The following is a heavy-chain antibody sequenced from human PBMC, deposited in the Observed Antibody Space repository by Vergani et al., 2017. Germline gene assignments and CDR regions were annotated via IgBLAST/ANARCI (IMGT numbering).Heavy chain of an antibody. CDR2: IYYSWFT. CDR1: GGSISSENYY. Sequence: QVPLQESGPGLVKPSQTLSLTCTVSGGSISSENYYWSWIRQPPGKGLEWIGYIYYSWFTYYNPSLKSRVGISVDTSKNQFSLKLSSVTAADTAVYYCARYSGGDSEYFQHWGQGTLVTVSS. CDR3: ARYSGGDSEYFQH. D-gene: IGHD1-26*01. J-gene: IGHJ1*01. V-gene: IGHV4-30-4*01.